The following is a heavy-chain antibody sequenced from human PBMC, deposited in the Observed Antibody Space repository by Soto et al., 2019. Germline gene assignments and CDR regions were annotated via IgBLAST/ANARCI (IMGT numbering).Heavy chain of an antibody. Sequence: GGSLRLSCAASRFTLSNALITWALQPPGKGLEWVGRIKSKTDGGKTEYAAPVKGRLTISSDDSKNTLYLKMNRLKTEDTAVYYCTTDRELTGYYYGMDFWGQWTTVTVSS. CDR1: RFTLSNAL. D-gene: IGHD1-26*01. J-gene: IGHJ6*02. V-gene: IGHV3-15*01. CDR2: IKSKTDGGKT. CDR3: TTDRELTGYYYGMDF.